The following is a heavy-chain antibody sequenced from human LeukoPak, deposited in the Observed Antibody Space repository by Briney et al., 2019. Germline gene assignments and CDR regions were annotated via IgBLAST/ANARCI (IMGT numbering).Heavy chain of an antibody. J-gene: IGHJ4*02. CDR1: GGSFSGYY. Sequence: KPSETLSLTCAVYGGSFSGYYWSWIRQPPGKGLEWIGEINHSGSTNYNPSLKSRVTISVDTSKNQFSLKLSSETAADTAVYYCARARDYYDSSGYYLYYFDYWGQGTLVTVSS. CDR2: INHSGST. D-gene: IGHD3-22*01. CDR3: ARARDYYDSSGYYLYYFDY. V-gene: IGHV4-34*01.